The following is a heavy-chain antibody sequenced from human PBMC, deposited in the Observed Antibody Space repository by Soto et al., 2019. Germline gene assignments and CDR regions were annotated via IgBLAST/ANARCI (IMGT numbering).Heavy chain of an antibody. D-gene: IGHD6-19*01. CDR1: GGSISSYY. Sequence: SETLSLTWTVSGGSISSYYCSWIRQPPGKGLEWIGYIYYSGSTNYNPSLKSRVTISVDTSKNQFSLKLSSVTAADTAVYYCARVGDSSGWYRYFDYWGQGTLVTVSS. CDR3: ARVGDSSGWYRYFDY. CDR2: IYYSGST. V-gene: IGHV4-59*01. J-gene: IGHJ4*02.